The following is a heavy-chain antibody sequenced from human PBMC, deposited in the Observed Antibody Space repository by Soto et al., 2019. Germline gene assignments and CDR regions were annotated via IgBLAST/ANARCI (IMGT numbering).Heavy chain of an antibody. CDR1: VRTFNRYA. Sequence: SVTVSCQGSVRTFNRYAIRWVRQAPGQAREWMGGIIPIFGTADYAQKFQGRVTITTDESTSPAYMELSSLRSEDTAVYYCATYVPERYYYDRSGYYYGYFDYWGQGTLVTVSS. CDR3: ATYVPERYYYDRSGYYYGYFDY. D-gene: IGHD3-22*01. CDR2: IIPIFGTA. J-gene: IGHJ4*02. V-gene: IGHV1-69*05.